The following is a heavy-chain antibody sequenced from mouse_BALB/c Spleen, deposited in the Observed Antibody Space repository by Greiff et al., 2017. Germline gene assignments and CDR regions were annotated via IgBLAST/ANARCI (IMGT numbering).Heavy chain of an antibody. J-gene: IGHJ4*01. CDR1: GYTFTDYN. CDR2: IYPYNGGT. V-gene: IGHV1S29*02. Sequence: VQLKQSGPELVKPGASVKISCKASGYTFTDYNMHWVKQSHGKSLEWIGYIYPYNGGTGYNQKFKSKATLTVDNSSSTAYMELRSLTSEDSAVYYCARWYDDAMDYWGQGTSVTVSS. CDR3: ARWYDDAMDY. D-gene: IGHD2-14*01.